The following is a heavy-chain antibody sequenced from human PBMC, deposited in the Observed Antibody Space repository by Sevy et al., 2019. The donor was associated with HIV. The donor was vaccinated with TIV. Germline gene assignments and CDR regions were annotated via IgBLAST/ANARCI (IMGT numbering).Heavy chain of an antibody. J-gene: IGHJ4*02. V-gene: IGHV3-48*02. CDR2: ISSSSSTI. Sequence: GGSLRLSCAASGFTFSSYSMNWVRQAPGKGLEWVSYISSSSSTIYYADSVKGRFTTSRDNAKNSLYLQKNSLRDEDTAVYYCARDHLTLYYDFWSGYSPLDYWGQGTLVTVSS. D-gene: IGHD3-3*01. CDR1: GFTFSSYS. CDR3: ARDHLTLYYDFWSGYSPLDY.